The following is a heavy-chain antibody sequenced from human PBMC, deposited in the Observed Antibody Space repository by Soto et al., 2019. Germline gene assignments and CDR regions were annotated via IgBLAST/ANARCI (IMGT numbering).Heavy chain of an antibody. V-gene: IGHV1-58*01. CDR3: ARALGYSGYAGMDV. CDR2: IVVGSGNT. Sequence: GASVKVSCKASGFTFTNSAVQWVRQARGQRLEWIGWIVVGSGNTNYAQKLQGRVTMTTDTSTSTAYMELRSLRSDDTAVYYCARALGYSGYAGMDVWGQGTTVTVSS. J-gene: IGHJ6*02. CDR1: GFTFTNSA. D-gene: IGHD5-12*01.